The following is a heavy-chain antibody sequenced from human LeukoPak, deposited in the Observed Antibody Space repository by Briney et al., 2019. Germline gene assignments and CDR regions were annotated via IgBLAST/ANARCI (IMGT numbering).Heavy chain of an antibody. Sequence: GESLRLSCAASGFTFSSYSMNWVRQAPGKGLEWVSSISSRSSYIYYADSVKGRFTISRDNAKNSLYLQMNSLRAEDTAVYYCARGSSTYGEYYFDYWGQGTLVTVSS. CDR3: ARGSSTYGEYYFDY. D-gene: IGHD4-11*01. CDR1: GFTFSSYS. J-gene: IGHJ4*02. CDR2: ISSRSSYI. V-gene: IGHV3-21*01.